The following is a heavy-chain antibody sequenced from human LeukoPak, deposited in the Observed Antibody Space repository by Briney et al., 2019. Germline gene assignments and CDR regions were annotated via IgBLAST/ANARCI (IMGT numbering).Heavy chain of an antibody. V-gene: IGHV1-46*01. CDR1: GYTFTSYY. Sequence: ASVKVSCKASGYTFTSYYMHWVRQAPGQGLEWMGIINPSGGGTSYAQKFQGRVTMTRDTSTSTVYMELSSLRSEDTAVYYCARDVPTVEGEYYFDYWGQGTLVTVSS. CDR3: ARDVPTVEGEYYFDY. D-gene: IGHD4-23*01. J-gene: IGHJ4*02. CDR2: INPSGGGT.